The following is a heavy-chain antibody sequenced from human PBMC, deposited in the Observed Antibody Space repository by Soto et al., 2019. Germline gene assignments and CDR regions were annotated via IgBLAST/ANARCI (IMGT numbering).Heavy chain of an antibody. V-gene: IGHV3-23*01. CDR3: AKEVRAARRGPFVY. CDR2: ISGSGGST. CDR1: GFTFSSYA. Sequence: EVQLLESGGGLVQPGGSLRLSCAASGFTFSSYAMSWVRQAPGKGLEWVSAISGSGGSTYYADSVKGRFTISRDNSTNTLYLQMDSLGAEDTAVYYCAKEVRAARRGPFVYWGQGTLVTVSS. D-gene: IGHD6-6*01. J-gene: IGHJ4*02.